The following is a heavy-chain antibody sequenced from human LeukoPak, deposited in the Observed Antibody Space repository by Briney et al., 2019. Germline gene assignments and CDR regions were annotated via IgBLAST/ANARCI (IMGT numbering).Heavy chain of an antibody. J-gene: IGHJ4*02. CDR3: ARTYYDFWSGYSQDYFDY. V-gene: IGHV4-59*01. CDR1: GGSISSYY. D-gene: IGHD3-3*01. Sequence: PSETLSLTCTVSGGSISSYYWSWIRQPPGKGLEWIGYIYYSGSTNYNPSLKSRVTISVDTSKNQFSLKLSSVTAADTAVYYCARTYYDFWSGYSQDYFDYWGQGTLVTVSS. CDR2: IYYSGST.